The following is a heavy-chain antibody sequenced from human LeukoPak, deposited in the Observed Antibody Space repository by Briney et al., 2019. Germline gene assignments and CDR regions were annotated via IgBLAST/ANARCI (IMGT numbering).Heavy chain of an antibody. Sequence: GGSLRLSCAASGFTFSSYWMSWVRQAPGKGLEWVAHIKKDGSEKYYVDSVKGRFTISRDNAKTSLYLQMNSLRAEDTAVYYCARHLSGVTGYTYGRGIDYWGQGTLVTVSS. D-gene: IGHD5-18*01. V-gene: IGHV3-7*01. CDR2: IKKDGSEK. CDR1: GFTFSSYW. J-gene: IGHJ4*02. CDR3: ARHLSGVTGYTYGRGIDY.